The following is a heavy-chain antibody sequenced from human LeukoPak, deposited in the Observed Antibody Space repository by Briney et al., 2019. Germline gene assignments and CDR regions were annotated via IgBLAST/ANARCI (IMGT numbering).Heavy chain of an antibody. CDR3: ARDAHITMIVVFPGINDY. V-gene: IGHV3-30*02. CDR1: GFNFNNYD. Sequence: PGGSLRLSCVASGFNFNNYDLHWVRQAPGKGLEWVAFIKFHGHETFYADSVEGRFTFSRDNSRNTLYLQMNSLRSEDTAVYYCARDAHITMIVVFPGINDYWGQGTLVTVSS. J-gene: IGHJ4*02. CDR2: IKFHGHET. D-gene: IGHD3-22*01.